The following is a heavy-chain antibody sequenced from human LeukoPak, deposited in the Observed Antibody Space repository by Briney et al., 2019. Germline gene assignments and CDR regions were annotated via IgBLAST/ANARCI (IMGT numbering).Heavy chain of an antibody. CDR1: GGSISSSSYY. J-gene: IGHJ4*02. D-gene: IGHD6-13*01. V-gene: IGHV4-39*07. Sequence: SETLSLTCTVSGGSISSSSYYWGWIRQPPGKGPEWIGSIYYSGSTYYNPSLKSRVTISVDTSKNQFSLKLSSVTAADTAVYYCARGVKQLPMDYWGQGTLVTVSS. CDR2: IYYSGST. CDR3: ARGVKQLPMDY.